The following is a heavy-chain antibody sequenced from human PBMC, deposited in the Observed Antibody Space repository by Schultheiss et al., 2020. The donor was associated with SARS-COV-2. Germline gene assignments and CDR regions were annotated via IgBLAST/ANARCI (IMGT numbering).Heavy chain of an antibody. J-gene: IGHJ6*02. CDR3: AGDLGIPARPGGMDV. CDR1: GFIFSTYG. V-gene: IGHV3-48*02. CDR2: ISSSTTAI. Sequence: GGSLRLSCAASGFIFSTYGMSWVRQAPGKGLEWVSYISSSTTAIYYAHSVKGRFTISRDNAKNSLYLQMNSLRDEDTAVYYCAGDLGIPARPGGMDVWGQGTTVTVSS. D-gene: IGHD6-6*01.